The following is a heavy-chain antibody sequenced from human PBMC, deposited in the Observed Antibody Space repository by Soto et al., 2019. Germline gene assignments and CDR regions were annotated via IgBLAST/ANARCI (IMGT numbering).Heavy chain of an antibody. CDR3: ARVGDIVVVPAAPPDY. CDR2: IWYDGSNK. V-gene: IGHV3-33*01. J-gene: IGHJ4*02. CDR1: GFTFSSYG. Sequence: GGSLRLSCAASGFTFSSYGMHWVRQAPGKGLEWVAVIWYDGSNKYYADSMKGRFTISRDNSKNTLYLQMNSLRAEDTAVYYCARVGDIVVVPAAPPDYWGQGTLVTVSS. D-gene: IGHD2-2*01.